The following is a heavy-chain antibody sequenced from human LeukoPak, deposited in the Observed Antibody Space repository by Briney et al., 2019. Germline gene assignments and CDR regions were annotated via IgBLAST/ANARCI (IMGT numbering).Heavy chain of an antibody. CDR3: ARKDCSGGSCYLDY. J-gene: IGHJ4*02. CDR1: GFTFSSYG. D-gene: IGHD2-15*01. V-gene: IGHV3-7*01. Sequence: GGSLRLSCAASGFTFSSYGMHWVRQAPGKGLEWVANIKQDGSEKYYVDSVKGRFTISRDNAKNSLYLQMNSLRAEDTAVYYCARKDCSGGSCYLDYWGQGTLVTVSS. CDR2: IKQDGSEK.